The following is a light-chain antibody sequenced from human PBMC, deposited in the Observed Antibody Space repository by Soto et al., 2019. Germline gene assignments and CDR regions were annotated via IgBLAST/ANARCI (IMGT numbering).Light chain of an antibody. V-gene: IGKV3-20*01. Sequence: EIVLTQSPGTLSVSPGERVTLACRASQSVSSRLFAWYQQKPGQTPRLLIYGASHRATGIPDRFSGSGSGTAYTLTINRVEPEDTAVYYCQQYESSPLTFGQGTRLQIK. CDR3: QQYESSPLT. CDR1: QSVSSRL. CDR2: GAS. J-gene: IGKJ5*01.